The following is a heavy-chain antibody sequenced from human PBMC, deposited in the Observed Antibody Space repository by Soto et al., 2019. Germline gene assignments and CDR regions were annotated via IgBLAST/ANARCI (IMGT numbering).Heavy chain of an antibody. CDR2: KYPGDSVT. CDR3: ARTYCGGDCLPGYYYGMDV. D-gene: IGHD2-21*02. V-gene: IGHV5-51*07. Sequence: PGESLMFCRTASGYSFTSSWIGWVHAMRGKGLEWVGIKYPGDSVTRYSTSFQGQVTKSADKSISTAYLQWSSLKAWDTGMYYCARTYCGGDCLPGYYYGMDVWGQGTTVTVSS. J-gene: IGHJ6*02. CDR1: GYSFTSSW.